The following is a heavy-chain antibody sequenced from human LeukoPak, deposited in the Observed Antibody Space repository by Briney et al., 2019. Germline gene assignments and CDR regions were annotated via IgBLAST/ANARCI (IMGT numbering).Heavy chain of an antibody. V-gene: IGHV3-11*04. CDR2: ISSSGSTI. J-gene: IGHJ5*02. CDR1: GFTFSDYY. D-gene: IGHD2-15*01. CDR3: AARIGYSRHWFDP. Sequence: PGGSLRLSCAASGFTFSDYYMSWIRQAPGKGLEWVSYISSSGSTIYYADSVKGQFTISRDNAKNSLYLQMNSLRAEDTAVYYCAARIGYSRHWFDPWGQGTLVTVSS.